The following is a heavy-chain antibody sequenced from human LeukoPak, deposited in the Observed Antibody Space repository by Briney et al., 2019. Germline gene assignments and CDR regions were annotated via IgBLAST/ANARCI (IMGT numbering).Heavy chain of an antibody. CDR2: IKKDGSDK. CDR1: GFTFSSFG. D-gene: IGHD5-12*01. J-gene: IGHJ4*02. CDR3: ARDRLMPFGGNDC. Sequence: GGSLRLSCAASGFTFSSFGMHWVRQAPGKGLEWVANIKKDGSDKYYVDYVTGRFTISRDNAKNSLYLQMNSLRAEDTAVYYCARDRLMPFGGNDCWGQGTLVSVSS. V-gene: IGHV3-7*01.